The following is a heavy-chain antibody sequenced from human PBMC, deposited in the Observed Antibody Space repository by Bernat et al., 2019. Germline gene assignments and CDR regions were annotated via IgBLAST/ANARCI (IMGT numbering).Heavy chain of an antibody. CDR2: IKSKTDGGTT. V-gene: IGHV3-15*07. J-gene: IGHJ6*02. CDR3: TMEATELRFLDISGGMDV. D-gene: IGHD3/OR15-3a*01. Sequence: EVQLVESGGGLVKPGGSLRLSCAASGFTFSNAWMNWVRQAPGKGLEWVGRIKSKTDGGTTDYAAPVKGRFTISRDDSKNTLYLQMNSLKTEDTAVYDCTMEATELRFLDISGGMDVWGQGTTVTVSS. CDR1: GFTFSNAW.